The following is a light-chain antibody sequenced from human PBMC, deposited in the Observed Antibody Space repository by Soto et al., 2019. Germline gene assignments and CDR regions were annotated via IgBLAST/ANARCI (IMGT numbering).Light chain of an antibody. Sequence: EIVLTQSPGTLSLSPGERATLSCRASQSVSSDYLAWYQQKPGQAPRLLIYAASSRATGIPDRFSGSGSGTDFTITISRLEPEDFAVYYCQQYGSSPPYTFGQGTKLEIK. CDR1: QSVSSDY. CDR3: QQYGSSPPYT. J-gene: IGKJ2*01. V-gene: IGKV3-20*01. CDR2: AAS.